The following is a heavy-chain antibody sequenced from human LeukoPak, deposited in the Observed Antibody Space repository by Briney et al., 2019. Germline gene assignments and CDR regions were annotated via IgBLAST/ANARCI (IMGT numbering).Heavy chain of an antibody. V-gene: IGHV4-59*08. D-gene: IGHD4-23*01. CDR1: SGSISSYY. CDR3: ASGPRGDYGGNTNTWDY. Sequence: SETLSLTCTVSSGSISSYYWSWIRQPPGKGLEWIGYVHYTGITNYSPSLKSRVTISLDTSKKQFSLKLSSVTAADTAVYYCASGPRGDYGGNTNTWDYWGQGTLVTVSS. J-gene: IGHJ4*02. CDR2: VHYTGIT.